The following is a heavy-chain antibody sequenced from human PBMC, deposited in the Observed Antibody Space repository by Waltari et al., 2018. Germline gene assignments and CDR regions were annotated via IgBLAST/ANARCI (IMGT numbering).Heavy chain of an antibody. Sequence: EEHLLESGGGLAQPGGSLRLSCAASGLNFIGYALSWVRPAPGKGLEWVSGISDSGVITKYADSVKGRFTVSRDNSKNTVFLHLNSLRAEDTAIYYCARHLYSIDYLELAKWGQGTLVTVSS. CDR2: ISDSGVIT. V-gene: IGHV3-23*01. D-gene: IGHD3-22*01. J-gene: IGHJ4*02. CDR1: GLNFIGYA. CDR3: ARHLYSIDYLELAK.